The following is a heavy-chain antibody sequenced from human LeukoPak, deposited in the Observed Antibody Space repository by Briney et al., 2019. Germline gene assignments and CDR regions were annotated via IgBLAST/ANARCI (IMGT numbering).Heavy chain of an antibody. CDR3: AKDEGTYYYDSSGHADY. V-gene: IGHV3-30*02. J-gene: IGHJ4*02. Sequence: GGSLRLSCAASGFTFSSYGMHWVRQAPGKGLEWVAFIRYDGSNKYYADSVKGRFTISRDNSKNTLYLQMNSLRAEDTAVYYCAKDEGTYYYDSSGHADYWGQGTLVTVSS. CDR1: GFTFSSYG. CDR2: IRYDGSNK. D-gene: IGHD3-22*01.